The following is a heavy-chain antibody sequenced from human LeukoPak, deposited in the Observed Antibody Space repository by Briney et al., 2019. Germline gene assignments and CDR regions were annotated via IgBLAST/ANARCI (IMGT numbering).Heavy chain of an antibody. CDR2: ISSDGSNQ. CDR1: GFTFSNYA. D-gene: IGHD2-15*01. Sequence: GRSLRLSCAASGFTFSNYAFHWVRQAPGKGLEWVAVISSDGSNQYYADSVKGRFTISRDNSKNTLYLQMNSLRAEDTAVYYCARENCCSGGSCFNFDYWGQGTLVTVSS. V-gene: IGHV3-30-3*01. CDR3: ARENCCSGGSCFNFDY. J-gene: IGHJ4*02.